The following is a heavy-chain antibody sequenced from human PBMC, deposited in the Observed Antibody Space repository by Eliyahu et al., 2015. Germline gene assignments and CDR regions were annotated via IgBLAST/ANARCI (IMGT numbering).Heavy chain of an antibody. Sequence: QVQLQESGPGLVKPSETLSLXCTXSXGSTSSYXWSWLRQPAGKGLAWIGRIYTSGSTNYNPSLKSRVTMSVDTSKNQFSLKLSSVTAADTAVYYCARDGVAAAGYFDYWGQGTLVTVSS. J-gene: IGHJ4*02. CDR2: IYTSGST. V-gene: IGHV4-4*07. D-gene: IGHD6-13*01. CDR1: XGSTSSYX. CDR3: ARDGVAAAGYFDY.